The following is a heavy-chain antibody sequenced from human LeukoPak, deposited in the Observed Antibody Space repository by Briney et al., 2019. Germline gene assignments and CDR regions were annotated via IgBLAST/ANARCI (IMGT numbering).Heavy chain of an antibody. V-gene: IGHV4-61*02. CDR3: ARDGQRDLLWFGGGFDY. CDR1: GGSISSGSYY. D-gene: IGHD3-10*01. Sequence: SETLSLTCTVSGGSISSGSYYWSWIRQPAGKGLEWIGRIYTSGSTNYNPSLKSRVTISVDTSKNQFSLKLSSVTAADTAVYYCARDGQRDLLWFGGGFDYWGQGTLVTVSS. CDR2: IYTSGST. J-gene: IGHJ4*02.